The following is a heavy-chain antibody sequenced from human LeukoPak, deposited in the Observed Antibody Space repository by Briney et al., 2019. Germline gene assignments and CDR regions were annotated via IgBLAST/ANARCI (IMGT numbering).Heavy chain of an antibody. D-gene: IGHD5-18*01. Sequence: GGSLRLSCAASGFTFSSYSMTGARQAPGKGLEWVSTVSDSGVSTYYADSVKGRFTISRDNSRNTLYLQMNRLRAEDTAVYYCVKRGSNYGPFDYWGQGTLVTVSS. CDR2: VSDSGVST. CDR1: GFTFSSYS. V-gene: IGHV3-23*01. J-gene: IGHJ4*02. CDR3: VKRGSNYGPFDY.